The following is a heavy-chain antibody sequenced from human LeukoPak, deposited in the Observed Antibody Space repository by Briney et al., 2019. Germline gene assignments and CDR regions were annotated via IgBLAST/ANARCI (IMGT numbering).Heavy chain of an antibody. J-gene: IGHJ6*02. CDR3: ASRAYYNYGLDV. V-gene: IGHV5-51*01. CDR1: GYRFTTYW. Sequence: NHGESLKISCEGSGYRFTTYWIGWVRQMPGKGLEWMGVIYPGDSDTTYSPSFQGQVTISADKSNNTAYLQWSSLKASDTATYYCASRAYYNYGLDVWGQGTTVTVSS. D-gene: IGHD3-10*01. CDR2: IYPGDSDT.